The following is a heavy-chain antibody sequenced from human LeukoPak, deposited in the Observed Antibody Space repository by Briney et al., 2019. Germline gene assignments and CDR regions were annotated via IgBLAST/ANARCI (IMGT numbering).Heavy chain of an antibody. CDR1: GGTFSSYS. CDR3: ARDHEENYFDY. CDR2: IIPIFGTE. V-gene: IGHV1-69*01. Sequence: ASVKVSCKASGGTFSSYSISWVRPAPGRGLEWVGGIIPIFGTENYAQKFQGRVTITADESTSTAYMELSSLRSEDTAVYYCARDHEENYFDYWGQGTLVTVSS. J-gene: IGHJ4*02.